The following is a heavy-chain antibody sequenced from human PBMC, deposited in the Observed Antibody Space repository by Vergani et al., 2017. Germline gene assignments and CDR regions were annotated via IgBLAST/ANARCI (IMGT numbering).Heavy chain of an antibody. V-gene: IGHV3-23*01. CDR3: AKGSGIVVIKVPDY. CDR1: GFTFSSYA. D-gene: IGHD3-22*01. J-gene: IGHJ4*02. Sequence: EVQLLESGGGLVQPGGSLRLSCAASGFTFSSYAMSWVRQAPGKGVEWVSAISGSGGSTYYADSVKGRFTISRDTTKNTLYLQMNSLRAEDTAVYYCAKGSGIVVIKVPDYWGQGTLVTVSS. CDR2: ISGSGGST.